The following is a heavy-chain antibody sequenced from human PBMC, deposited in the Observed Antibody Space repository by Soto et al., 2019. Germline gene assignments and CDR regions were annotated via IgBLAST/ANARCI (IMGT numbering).Heavy chain of an antibody. D-gene: IGHD6-19*01. Sequence: XGSLRLSCAASGVTFSGSAMHWVRQASGKGLEWVGRIRSKANSYATAYAASVKGRFTISRDDSKNTAYLQMNSLKTEDTAVYYCRSTVAGTVEDYWGQGTLVTVSS. CDR3: RSTVAGTVEDY. CDR1: GVTFSGSA. V-gene: IGHV3-73*01. J-gene: IGHJ4*02. CDR2: IRSKANSYAT.